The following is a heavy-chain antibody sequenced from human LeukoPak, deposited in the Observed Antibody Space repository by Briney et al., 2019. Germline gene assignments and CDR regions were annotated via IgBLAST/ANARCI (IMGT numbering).Heavy chain of an antibody. CDR3: ARDGEDIVVVTAALYGMYV. J-gene: IGHJ6*04. Sequence: GGSLRLSCAASGFTFSSYSMNWVRQAPGKGLEWVSSISSSSSYIYYADSVKGRFTISRDNAKNSLYLQMNSLRAEDTAVYYCARDGEDIVVVTAALYGMYVWGKGTTVTVSS. CDR2: ISSSSSYI. V-gene: IGHV3-21*01. CDR1: GFTFSSYS. D-gene: IGHD2-2*01.